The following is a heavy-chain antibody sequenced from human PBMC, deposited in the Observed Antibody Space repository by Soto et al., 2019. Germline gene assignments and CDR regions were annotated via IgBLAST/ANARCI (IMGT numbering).Heavy chain of an antibody. Sequence: KPSETLSLTCTVSGDSISSSYYWGWVRQPPGKGLECIGAVYYTGFTYYNPSLKSRLTISLDTSKNQFSLRLSSVTAADTAIYYCARLPVVVIALGYFDPWGPGTLVTV. CDR1: GDSISSSYY. CDR2: VYYTGFT. V-gene: IGHV4-39*01. CDR3: ARLPVVVIALGYFDP. J-gene: IGHJ5*02. D-gene: IGHD2-21*01.